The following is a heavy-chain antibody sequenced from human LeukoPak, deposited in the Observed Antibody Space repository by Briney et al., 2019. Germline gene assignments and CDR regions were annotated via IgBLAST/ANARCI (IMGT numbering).Heavy chain of an antibody. J-gene: IGHJ4*02. CDR3: ARDEGDYASPPDY. CDR1: GFTFSTYG. CDR2: VSGSGGST. V-gene: IGHV3-23*01. D-gene: IGHD2-2*01. Sequence: PGGSLRFSCAASGFTFSTYGMSWVRQAPGKGLDWVSAVSGSGGSTHYADSVTGRFTISRDNSKNTLYLQMNSLRAGDTAVYYCARDEGDYASPPDYWGQGTLVTVSS.